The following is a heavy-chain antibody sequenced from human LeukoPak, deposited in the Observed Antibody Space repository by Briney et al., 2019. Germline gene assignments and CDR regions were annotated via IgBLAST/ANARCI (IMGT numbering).Heavy chain of an antibody. CDR2: IGKDGTDK. J-gene: IGHJ4*02. CDR1: GFTFSSYA. CDR3: AKREYCSGGSCYHFDY. Sequence: GGSLRVSCAASGFTFSSYAMHWVRQAPGKGLEWVAAIGKDGTDKYYADFVKGRFTISRDNSKNTLYLQMNSLRPEDTAVYYCAKREYCSGGSCYHFDYWGQGTRVTVSS. V-gene: IGHV3-30*02. D-gene: IGHD2-15*01.